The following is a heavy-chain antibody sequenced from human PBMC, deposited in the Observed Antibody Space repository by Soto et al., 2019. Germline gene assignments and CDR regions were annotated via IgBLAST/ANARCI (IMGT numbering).Heavy chain of an antibody. CDR1: GGSISGSSYY. Sequence: SETLSLTCTVSGGSISGSSYYWGWIRQPPGKGLEWSGSVYYNGNTYYDPSLKSRVTISVDTSRNQFSLKLSSVTAADTAVYYCARECTVATIGGGMDVWGQGTTVTVSS. D-gene: IGHD5-12*01. CDR2: VYYNGNT. V-gene: IGHV4-39*02. J-gene: IGHJ6*02. CDR3: ARECTVATIGGGMDV.